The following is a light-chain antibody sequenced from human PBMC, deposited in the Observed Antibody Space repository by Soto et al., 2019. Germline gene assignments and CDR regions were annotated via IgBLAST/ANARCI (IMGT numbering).Light chain of an antibody. CDR3: GADHGSGSNFVWV. CDR1: SGYSNYK. Sequence: QTVVTQPPSASASLGASVTLTCTLSSGYSNYKVDWYQQRPGKGPRFVMRVGTGGIVGSKGDGIPDRLSVLGSGLNRYLTIKNIQEEDESDYHCGADHGSGSNFVWVFGGGTKVTVL. J-gene: IGLJ3*02. V-gene: IGLV9-49*01. CDR2: VGTGGIVG.